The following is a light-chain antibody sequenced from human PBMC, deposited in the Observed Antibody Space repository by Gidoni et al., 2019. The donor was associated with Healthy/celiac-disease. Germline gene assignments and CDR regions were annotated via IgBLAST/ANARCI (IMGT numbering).Light chain of an antibody. J-gene: IGLJ2*01. CDR2: DDS. CDR1: NIGSKG. CDR3: QVWDSSSDHFVV. Sequence: SYVLTQPPSVSVAPGQTARITCGGNNIGSKGVNWYQQKQGQATVLVVYDDSDRPSGIPERFSGSNSGNTATLTISRVEAGDEADYYCQVWDSSSDHFVVFGGGTKLTVL. V-gene: IGLV3-21*02.